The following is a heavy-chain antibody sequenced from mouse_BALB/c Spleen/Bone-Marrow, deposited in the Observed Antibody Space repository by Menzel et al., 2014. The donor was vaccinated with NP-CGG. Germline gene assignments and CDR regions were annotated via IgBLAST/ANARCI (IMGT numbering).Heavy chain of an antibody. J-gene: IGHJ1*01. D-gene: IGHD1-1*01. CDR1: GFTFTDYY. Sequence: EVQLVESGGGLVQPGGSLRLSCATSGFTFTDYYMTWVRQPSGKALEWLSFIRNEANGYTTEYSASVKGRFTISRDNSQSILYLQMNTLRPEGSATYYCARDNGSSPSYWFFNVWGAGTTVTVSS. CDR2: IRNEANGYTT. V-gene: IGHV7-3*02. CDR3: ARDNGSSPSYWFFNV.